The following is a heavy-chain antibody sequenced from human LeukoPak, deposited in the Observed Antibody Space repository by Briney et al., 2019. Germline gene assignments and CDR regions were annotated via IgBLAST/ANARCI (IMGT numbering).Heavy chain of an antibody. Sequence: GGPLRLSCAASGFTFSNFAMSWVRQAPGKGLEWVSAISGSCGNTYYADSVKGRFTISRDNSKNTLYLQMNSLRAEDTAVYYCAQRGYSGLFDYWGQGTLVTVSS. CDR3: AQRGYSGLFDY. D-gene: IGHD5-12*01. CDR1: GFTFSNFA. J-gene: IGHJ4*02. V-gene: IGHV3-23*01. CDR2: ISGSCGNT.